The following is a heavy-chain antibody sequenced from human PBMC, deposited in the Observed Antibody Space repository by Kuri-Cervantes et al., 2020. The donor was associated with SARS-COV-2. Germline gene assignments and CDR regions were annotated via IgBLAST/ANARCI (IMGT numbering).Heavy chain of an antibody. CDR2: IKQDGSEK. D-gene: IGHD6-19*01. CDR3: ARRYGGHFHAVAAPGPYYFDY. J-gene: IGHJ4*02. CDR1: GFTFSSYW. Sequence: GESLKISCAASGFTFSSYWVSWVRQAPGKGLEWVANIKQDGSEKYYVDSVKGRFTISRDNAKNSLYLQMNSLRAEDTAVYYCARRYGGHFHAVAAPGPYYFDYWGQGTLVTVSS. V-gene: IGHV3-7*03.